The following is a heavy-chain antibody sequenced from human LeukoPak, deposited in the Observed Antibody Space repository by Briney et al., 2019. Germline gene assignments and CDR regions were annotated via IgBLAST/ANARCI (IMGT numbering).Heavy chain of an antibody. V-gene: IGHV1-2*02. J-gene: IGHJ5*02. CDR1: GYTFTGYY. D-gene: IGHD3-10*01. Sequence: ASVKVSCKASGYTFTGYYMHWVRQAPGQGLEWMGWINPNSGGTNYAQKFQGRVTMTRDTSISTAYMELSRLRSDDTAVYYCARGRMVRGVIPNWFDPWGQGTLVTVSS. CDR3: ARGRMVRGVIPNWFDP. CDR2: INPNSGGT.